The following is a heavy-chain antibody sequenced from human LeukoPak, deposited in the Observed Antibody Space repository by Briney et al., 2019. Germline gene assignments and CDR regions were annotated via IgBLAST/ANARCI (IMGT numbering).Heavy chain of an antibody. Sequence: PSETLSLTCTVSGGSISSSSYYWGWIRQPPGKGLEWIGSIYYSGSTYYNPSLKSRVTISVDTSKNQFSLKLSSVTAADTAVYYCARVRWGLIYEGRRSGFDYWGQGTLVTVSS. CDR1: GGSISSSSYY. CDR2: IYYSGST. CDR3: ARVRWGLIYEGRRSGFDY. V-gene: IGHV4-39*07. J-gene: IGHJ4*02. D-gene: IGHD3-3*01.